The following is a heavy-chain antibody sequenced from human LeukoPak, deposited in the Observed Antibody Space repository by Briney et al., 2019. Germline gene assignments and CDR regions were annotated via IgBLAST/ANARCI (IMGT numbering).Heavy chain of an antibody. CDR3: ARVRWELLGVLFDY. V-gene: IGHV4-30-2*01. Sequence: SQTLSLTCTVSGGSISSGGYYWSWIRQPPGKGLEWIGYIYHSGSTNYNPSLKSRVTISVDKSKNQFSLKLSSVTAADTAVYYCARVRWELLGVLFDYWGQGTLVTVSS. D-gene: IGHD1-26*01. J-gene: IGHJ4*02. CDR2: IYHSGST. CDR1: GGSISSGGYY.